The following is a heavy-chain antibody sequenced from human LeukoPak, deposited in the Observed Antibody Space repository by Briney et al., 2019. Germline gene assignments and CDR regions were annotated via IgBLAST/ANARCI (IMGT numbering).Heavy chain of an antibody. CDR2: INPNSGGT. CDR3: ARDRSVGATDDAFDI. J-gene: IGHJ3*02. CDR1: GYTSTGYS. V-gene: IGHV1-2*02. D-gene: IGHD1-26*01. Sequence: ASLKVSSTASGYTSTGYSMHSVRQAPGQGVEWMGWINPNSGGTNYAQRFQGRVTMTRDTSISTGYMELNRLKSDDTAIYYCARDRSVGATDDAFDIWGPGTMVTVSS.